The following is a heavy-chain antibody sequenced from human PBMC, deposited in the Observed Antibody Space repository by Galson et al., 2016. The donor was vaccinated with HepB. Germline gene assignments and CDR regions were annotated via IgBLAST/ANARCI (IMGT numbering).Heavy chain of an antibody. CDR2: INHGGTA. Sequence: TLSLTCAVSGDSISRGGYFWSWLRQPPGKGLAWLGHINHGGTAHYNPSLRSRATISGDKSKNVFPLGLTSVTAADTAVYFCATVVVVVPDASWFDPWGQGTLVTVSS. V-gene: IGHV4-30-2*01. D-gene: IGHD2-8*01. CDR3: ATVVVVVPDASWFDP. J-gene: IGHJ5*02. CDR1: GDSISRGGYF.